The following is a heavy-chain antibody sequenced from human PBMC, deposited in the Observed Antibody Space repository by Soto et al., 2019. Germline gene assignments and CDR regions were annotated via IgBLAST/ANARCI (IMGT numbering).Heavy chain of an antibody. CDR3: ARDSAPYCSSTSCYLSWFDP. Sequence: QVQLVQSGAEVKKPGASVKVSCKASGYTFTSYGISWVRQAPGQGLEWMGWISAYNGNTNYAQKLQGRVTMTTDTSTSKAYMELRSLRSDDTAVYYCARDSAPYCSSTSCYLSWFDPWGQGTLVTVSS. V-gene: IGHV1-18*04. CDR1: GYTFTSYG. J-gene: IGHJ5*02. D-gene: IGHD2-2*01. CDR2: ISAYNGNT.